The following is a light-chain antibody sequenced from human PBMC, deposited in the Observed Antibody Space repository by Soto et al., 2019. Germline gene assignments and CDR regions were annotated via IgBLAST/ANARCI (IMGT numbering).Light chain of an antibody. CDR2: KAS. Sequence: DIQMTQSPSTLSASVGDRVTITCRARQSISSWLAWYQQKPGKAPKLLIYKASSLESGVPSRFSGSGSATESTLTTSILQPDDFATYYCQQDNSYSKTFGQGTKVEIK. J-gene: IGKJ1*01. CDR1: QSISSW. CDR3: QQDNSYSKT. V-gene: IGKV1-5*03.